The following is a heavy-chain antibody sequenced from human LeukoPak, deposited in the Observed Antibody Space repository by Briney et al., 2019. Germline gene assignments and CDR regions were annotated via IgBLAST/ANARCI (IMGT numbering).Heavy chain of an antibody. D-gene: IGHD3-10*02. CDR1: GFTFSSYG. Sequence: GGSLRLSCAASGFTFSSYGMHWVRQAPGKGLEWVAFIRYDGSNKYYADSVKGRFTISRGNSKNTLYLQMNSLRAEDTAVYYCAKFFTGEYVRAFDIWGQGTMVTVSS. V-gene: IGHV3-30*02. CDR2: IRYDGSNK. CDR3: AKFFTGEYVRAFDI. J-gene: IGHJ3*02.